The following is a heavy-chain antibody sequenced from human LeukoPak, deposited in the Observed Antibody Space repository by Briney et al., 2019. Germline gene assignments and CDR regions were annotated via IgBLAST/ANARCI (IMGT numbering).Heavy chain of an antibody. CDR3: AREYPSDSSPFDY. J-gene: IGHJ4*02. CDR2: IYESGST. Sequence: RSGTLSLTCAVSGGSIISNDWWSWVRQPPGKGLEWIGEIYESGSTNYSPSLKGRVTISVDTSKNQFSLKLSSETAADTAVYYCAREYPSDSSPFDYWGQGTLVTVSS. V-gene: IGHV4-4*02. D-gene: IGHD3-22*01. CDR1: GGSIISNDW.